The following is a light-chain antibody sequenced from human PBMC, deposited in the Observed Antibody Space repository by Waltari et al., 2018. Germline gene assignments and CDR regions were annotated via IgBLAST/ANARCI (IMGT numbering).Light chain of an antibody. CDR3: SSRNGRASQVV. CDR1: RLRTSY. Sequence: SSGLTQDPAVSVALGQTIRITCGGDRLRTSYPRWYHVKTGQAPVLVTFGKENRPSGVPDRISGESSETTSSLIITGAQAEDEADYYCSSRNGRASQVVFAGGTKVTVL. CDR2: GKE. V-gene: IGLV3-19*01. J-gene: IGLJ2*01.